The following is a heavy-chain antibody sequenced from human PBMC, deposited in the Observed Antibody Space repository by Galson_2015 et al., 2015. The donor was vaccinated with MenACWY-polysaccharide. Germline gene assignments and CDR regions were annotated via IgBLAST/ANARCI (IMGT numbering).Heavy chain of an antibody. V-gene: IGHV3-30*02. D-gene: IGHD2-15*01. CDR3: AKAWSSWYVDY. CDR1: GFTFNNAW. J-gene: IGHJ4*02. CDR2: VRYDGTDK. Sequence: SLRLSCAASGFTFNNAWMNWGRQAPGKGLEWIAFVRYDGTDKYYADSVKGRFAISRDKSKKMLYLDMDSLKIEDTAMYYCAKAWSSWYVDYWGRGTLVTVSS.